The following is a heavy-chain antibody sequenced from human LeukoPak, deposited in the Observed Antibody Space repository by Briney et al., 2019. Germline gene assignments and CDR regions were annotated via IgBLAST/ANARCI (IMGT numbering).Heavy chain of an antibody. J-gene: IGHJ4*02. CDR1: GYTFTHYY. CDR3: ARAYTYGLNY. Sequence: GASVTVSCKASGYTFTHYYMHWVRHVPGQGREWMGTINPSGGSTSYAQKFQGRVTMTRDTSTSTVYMELSSLRTEDTALCYCARAYTYGLNYWGQGTLVTVSS. D-gene: IGHD5-18*01. CDR2: INPSGGST. V-gene: IGHV1-46*01.